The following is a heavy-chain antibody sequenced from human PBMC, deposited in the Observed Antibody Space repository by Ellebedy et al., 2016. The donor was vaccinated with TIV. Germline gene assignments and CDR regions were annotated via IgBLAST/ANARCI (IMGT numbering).Heavy chain of an antibody. D-gene: IGHD3-9*01. CDR3: ARESFRYFDWDL. V-gene: IGHV3-74*01. CDR1: GFTVSGYW. J-gene: IGHJ4*02. Sequence: PGGSLRLSCAASGFTVSGYWMHWVRQAPGEGLVWLSRINTDGRSKSYAGLVEGRFTTSSDNAKNTVYLQIDRLRAEDTAVYFCARESFRYFDWDLWGQGTPVTVSS. CDR2: INTDGRSK.